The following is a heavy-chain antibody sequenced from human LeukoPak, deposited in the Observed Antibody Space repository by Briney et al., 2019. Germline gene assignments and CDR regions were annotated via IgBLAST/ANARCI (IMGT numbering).Heavy chain of an antibody. Sequence: ASVKVSCKASGYTFTSYGISWVRQAPGQGLEWMGIINPSGGSTSYAQKFQGRVTMTRDTSTSTVYMELSSLRSEDTAVYYCAREATGRVFDYWGQGTLVTVSS. V-gene: IGHV1-46*01. D-gene: IGHD1-1*01. CDR3: AREATGRVFDY. CDR1: GYTFTSYG. J-gene: IGHJ4*02. CDR2: INPSGGST.